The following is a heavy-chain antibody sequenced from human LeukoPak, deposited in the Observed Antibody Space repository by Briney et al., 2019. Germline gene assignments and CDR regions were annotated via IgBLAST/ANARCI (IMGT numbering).Heavy chain of an antibody. CDR2: INHSGST. J-gene: IGHJ4*02. V-gene: IGHV4-34*01. CDR3: ARVPYYYDSSGSYYFDY. CDR1: GGSISSYY. D-gene: IGHD3-22*01. Sequence: SETLSLTCTVSGGSISSYYWSWVRQPPGKGLEWIGEINHSGSTNCNPSLKSRVTVSVDTSKNQFSLKLSSVTAADTAVYYCARVPYYYDSSGSYYFDYWGQGTLVTVSS.